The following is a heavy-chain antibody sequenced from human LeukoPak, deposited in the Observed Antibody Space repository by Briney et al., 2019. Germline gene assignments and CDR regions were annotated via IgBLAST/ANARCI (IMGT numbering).Heavy chain of an antibody. CDR2: MNPNSGNT. Sequence: GASVKVSCKASGYTFTSYDINWVRQATGQGLEWMGWMNPNSGNTGYAQKFQGRVTMTRNTSISTAYMELSSLRSEDTAVYYCARAPDGGSGSYSTYYYYMDVWGKGTTVTVSS. J-gene: IGHJ6*03. CDR1: GYTFTSYD. D-gene: IGHD3-10*01. CDR3: ARAPDGGSGSYSTYYYYMDV. V-gene: IGHV1-8*01.